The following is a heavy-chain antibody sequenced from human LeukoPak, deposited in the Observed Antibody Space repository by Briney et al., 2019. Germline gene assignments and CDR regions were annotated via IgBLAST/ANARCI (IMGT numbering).Heavy chain of an antibody. Sequence: PGGSLRLSCAASGFTFSSYWMHWVRQAPGKGLVWVSRINSDGSSTSYADSVKGRFTISRDNAKNTLYLQMNSLRAEDTAVYYCARGDLAYCGGDCLNFDYWGQGTLVTVSS. CDR2: INSDGSST. V-gene: IGHV3-74*01. J-gene: IGHJ4*02. CDR1: GFTFSSYW. CDR3: ARGDLAYCGGDCLNFDY. D-gene: IGHD2-21*02.